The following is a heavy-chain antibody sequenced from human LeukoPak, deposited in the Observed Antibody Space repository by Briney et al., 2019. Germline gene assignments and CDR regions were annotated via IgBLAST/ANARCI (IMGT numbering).Heavy chain of an antibody. CDR3: ARDRPDCSGGSCYYYYGMDV. D-gene: IGHD2-15*01. Sequence: GRSLRLSCAASGFTFSSYAMHWVRQAPGKGLEWVAVISYDGSNKYYADSVKGRFTISRDNSKNTLYLQMNSLRAEDTAVYYCARDRPDCSGGSCYYYYGMDVWGQGTTVTVSS. V-gene: IGHV3-30-3*01. J-gene: IGHJ6*02. CDR1: GFTFSSYA. CDR2: ISYDGSNK.